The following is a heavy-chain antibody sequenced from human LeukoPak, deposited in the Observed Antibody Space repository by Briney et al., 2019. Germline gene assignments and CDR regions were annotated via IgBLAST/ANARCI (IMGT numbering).Heavy chain of an antibody. V-gene: IGHV4-38-2*02. CDR3: ARESSYYGSGSYFRPFDY. J-gene: IGHJ4*02. CDR2: IYHSGST. CDR1: GYSISSGYY. D-gene: IGHD3-10*01. Sequence: SETLSLTCTVSGYSISSGYYWGWIRQPPGKGLEWIGSIYHSGSTYYNPSLKSRVTISVDTSKNRFSLKLSSVTAADTAVYYCARESSYYGSGSYFRPFDYWGQGTLVTVSS.